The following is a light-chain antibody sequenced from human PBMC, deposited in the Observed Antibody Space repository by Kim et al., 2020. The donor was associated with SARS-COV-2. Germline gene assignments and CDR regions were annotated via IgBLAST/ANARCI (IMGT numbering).Light chain of an antibody. Sequence: EIVMTQSPATLSVSPGDGATLSCRASQSIGTNLAWYQQKLGQAPRLLIHGASTRATGVPARFTGRGSGTEFTLTISSLQSDDFAVDYCHQYNNWPRALTFGGGTKVDIK. CDR1: QSIGTN. V-gene: IGKV3-15*01. CDR2: GAS. J-gene: IGKJ4*01. CDR3: HQYNNWPRALT.